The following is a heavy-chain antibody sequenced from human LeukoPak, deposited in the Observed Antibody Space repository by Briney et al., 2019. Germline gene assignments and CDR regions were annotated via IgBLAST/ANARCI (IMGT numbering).Heavy chain of an antibody. Sequence: SETLSLTCTVSGGSISSGGYYWSWIRQHPGKGLEWIGYIYYRGSTYYNPSLKSRVTISVDTSKSQFSLRLTSVTAADTAVYYCASIAAAENAALDIWGQGTMVTVSS. CDR1: GGSISSGGYY. J-gene: IGHJ3*02. D-gene: IGHD6-13*01. CDR2: IYYRGST. CDR3: ASIAAAENAALDI. V-gene: IGHV4-31*03.